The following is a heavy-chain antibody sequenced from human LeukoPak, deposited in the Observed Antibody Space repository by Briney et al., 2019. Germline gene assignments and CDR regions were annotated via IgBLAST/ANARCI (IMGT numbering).Heavy chain of an antibody. CDR3: ARGYSSSWYSRGNWFDP. Sequence: GGSLRLSCAASGFTFSSYDMHWVRQATGKGLEWVSAIGTAGDTYYPDSVKGRFTISRENAKNSLYLQMNSLRAGDTAVYYCARGYSSSWYSRGNWFDPWGQGTLVTVSS. J-gene: IGHJ5*02. CDR2: IGTAGDT. V-gene: IGHV3-13*01. CDR1: GFTFSSYD. D-gene: IGHD6-13*01.